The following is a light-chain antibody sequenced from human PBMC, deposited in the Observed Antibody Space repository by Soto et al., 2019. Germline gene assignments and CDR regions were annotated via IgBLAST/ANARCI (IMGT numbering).Light chain of an antibody. V-gene: IGLV2-11*01. CDR2: DVS. CDR3: YSYAGSYTLDL. CDR1: SSDVAGYNY. Sequence: QSALTQPRSVSGSPGQSVTISCTGTSSDVAGYNYVSWYQQHPGKAPKLMIYDVSKRPSGVPDRFSGSKSGNTASLTISGLQAEDEADYYCYSYAGSYTLDLFGGGTKLTVL. J-gene: IGLJ2*01.